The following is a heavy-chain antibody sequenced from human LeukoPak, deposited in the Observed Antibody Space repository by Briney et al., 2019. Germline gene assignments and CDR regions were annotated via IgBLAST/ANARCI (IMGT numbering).Heavy chain of an antibody. V-gene: IGHV1-2*06. Sequence: ASVKVSCKASGYTFTGYYMHWVRQAPGRGLEWMGRINPNSGGTNYAQKFQGRVTMTRDTSISTAYMELSRLRSGDTAVYYCARAVLDSSGWHFDYWGQGTLVTVSS. CDR3: ARAVLDSSGWHFDY. CDR2: INPNSGGT. D-gene: IGHD6-19*01. J-gene: IGHJ4*02. CDR1: GYTFTGYY.